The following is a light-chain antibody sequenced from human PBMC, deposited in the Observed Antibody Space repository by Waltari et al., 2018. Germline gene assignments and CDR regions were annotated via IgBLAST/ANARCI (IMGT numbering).Light chain of an antibody. V-gene: IGKV3-11*01. CDR3: QQRSNWPQLT. J-gene: IGKJ4*01. Sequence: IVLTQSPATLSLSPGERATLPCRASQIVSSYLAWYQQKPGQAPRLLIYDASNRATGIPARFSGSGSGTDFTLTISSLEPEDFAVYYCQQRSNWPQLTFGGGTKVEIK. CDR1: QIVSSY. CDR2: DAS.